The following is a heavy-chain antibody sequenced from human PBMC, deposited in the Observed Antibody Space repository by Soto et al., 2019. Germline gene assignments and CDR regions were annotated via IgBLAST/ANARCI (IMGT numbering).Heavy chain of an antibody. CDR1: GGSISSYY. CDR2: IYYSGST. V-gene: IGHV4-59*01. CDR3: ARAYSGSYDY. D-gene: IGHD1-26*01. J-gene: IGHJ4*02. Sequence: PSETLSLTCTVSGGSISSYYWSWIRQPPGKGLEWIGYIYYSGSTNYNPSLKSRVTISVDTSKNQFSLKLSSVTAADTAVYYCARAYSGSYDYWGQGTLVTVSS.